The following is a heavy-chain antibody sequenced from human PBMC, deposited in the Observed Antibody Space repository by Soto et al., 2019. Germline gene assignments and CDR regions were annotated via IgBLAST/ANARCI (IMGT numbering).Heavy chain of an antibody. CDR3: AREKEDEGSSSLRVYYGMDA. Sequence: XVFLRLSCAACGFRLSTYRMTGVRQAPGKGLEWVSSISSSSYYIHYADSVKGRFTISRDSAKNSVYLQLNSLRAEDTAVYYCAREKEDEGSSSLRVYYGMDAWGQGTTVTVSS. D-gene: IGHD6-6*01. J-gene: IGHJ6*02. CDR1: GFRLSTYR. CDR2: ISSSSYYI. V-gene: IGHV3-21*01.